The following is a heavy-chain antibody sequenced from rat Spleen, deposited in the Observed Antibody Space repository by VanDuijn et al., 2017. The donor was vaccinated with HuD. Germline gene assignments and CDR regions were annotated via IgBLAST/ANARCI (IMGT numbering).Heavy chain of an antibody. D-gene: IGHD1-11*01. V-gene: IGHV5-7*01. CDR1: GFTFSDYN. Sequence: EVQLVESGGGLVQPGRSLKLSCAASGFTFSDYNMAWVRQAPKKGLEWVATISYDGSSTYYRNSVKGRFTISRDNAKSTLYLQMDSLRSEDTATYYWARPDGGLYFDYWGQGVMVTVSS. J-gene: IGHJ2*01. CDR2: ISYDGSST. CDR3: ARPDGGLYFDY.